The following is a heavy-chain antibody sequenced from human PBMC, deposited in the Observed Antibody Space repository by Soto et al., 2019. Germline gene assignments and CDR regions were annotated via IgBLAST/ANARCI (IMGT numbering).Heavy chain of an antibody. Sequence: ASVKVSCKSSGYTFTSYYMHWVRQAPGQGLEWMGIINPSGGSTSYAQKFQGRVTVTRDTSTSTVYMELSSLRSADTAVYYCASAFGGWPPDSWGQGTLVTVSS. J-gene: IGHJ4*02. D-gene: IGHD6-19*01. CDR3: ASAFGGWPPDS. CDR2: INPSGGST. V-gene: IGHV1-46*01. CDR1: GYTFTSYY.